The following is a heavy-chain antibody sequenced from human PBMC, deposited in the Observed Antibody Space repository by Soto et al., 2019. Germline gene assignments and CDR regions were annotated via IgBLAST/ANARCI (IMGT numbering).Heavy chain of an antibody. D-gene: IGHD6-19*01. Sequence: GESLKISCKGSGYSFTSYWIGWVRQMPGKGLEWMGIIYPGDSDTRYSPSFQGQVTISADKSISTAYLQWSSLKASDTAMYYCARSKASGWYYYYGMDVWGQGTTGTVS. CDR3: ARSKASGWYYYYGMDV. V-gene: IGHV5-51*01. CDR1: GYSFTSYW. CDR2: IYPGDSDT. J-gene: IGHJ6*02.